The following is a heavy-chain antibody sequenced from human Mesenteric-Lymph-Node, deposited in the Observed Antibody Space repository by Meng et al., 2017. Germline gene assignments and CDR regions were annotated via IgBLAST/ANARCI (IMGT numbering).Heavy chain of an antibody. CDR2: INHSGST. Sequence: QVRLQQWGAGLLKPSETLSLTCAVYGGSFSGYYWSWIRQPPGKGLEWIGEINHSGSTNYNPSLKSRVTISVDTSKNQFSLKLSSVTAADTAVYYCAREKGDTAMVRNWFDPWGQGTLVTVSS. CDR3: AREKGDTAMVRNWFDP. V-gene: IGHV4-34*01. CDR1: GGSFSGYY. J-gene: IGHJ5*02. D-gene: IGHD5-18*01.